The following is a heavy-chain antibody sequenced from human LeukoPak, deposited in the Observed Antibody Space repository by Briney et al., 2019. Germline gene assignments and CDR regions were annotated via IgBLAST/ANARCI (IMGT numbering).Heavy chain of an antibody. Sequence: QPGGSLRLSCAASGFTFSSYGMHWVRQAPGKGLEWVAVIWYDGSNKYYADSVKGRFTISRDNAQNSLYLQMNSPRDEDTAVYYCAGQKGMDYWGQGTLVIVSS. J-gene: IGHJ4*02. CDR3: AGQKGMDY. CDR2: IWYDGSNK. CDR1: GFTFSSYG. V-gene: IGHV3-33*01.